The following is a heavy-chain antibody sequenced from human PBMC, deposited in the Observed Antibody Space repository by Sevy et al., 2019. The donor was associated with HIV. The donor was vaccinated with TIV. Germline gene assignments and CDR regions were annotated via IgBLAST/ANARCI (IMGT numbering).Heavy chain of an antibody. V-gene: IGHV3-30*04. Sequence: GGSLRLSCAASTFSFGHYAMHWVSQAPGKGLQSVAGISYEGSNEYYTDSVKGRFTISRDNSKNTLNLEMNNLRVEDTALYYCARDWGTPPTAILYYFDFWGQGIPVTVSS. CDR1: TFSFGHYA. CDR3: ARDWGTPPTAILYYFDF. CDR2: ISYEGSNE. D-gene: IGHD3-16*01. J-gene: IGHJ4*02.